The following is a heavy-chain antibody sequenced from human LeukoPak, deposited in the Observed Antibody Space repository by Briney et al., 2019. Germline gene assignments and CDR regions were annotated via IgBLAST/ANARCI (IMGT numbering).Heavy chain of an antibody. CDR2: ISSSSSYI. V-gene: IGHV3-21*01. CDR3: ARDPIVVVPAAMGQINYFDY. J-gene: IGHJ4*02. CDR1: EFTFSSYS. Sequence: GGSLRLSCAASEFTFSSYSMNWVRQAPGKGLEWVSSISSSSSYIYYADSVKGRFTISRDNAKNSLYLQMNSLRAEDTAVYYCARDPIVVVPAAMGQINYFDYWGQGTLVTVSS. D-gene: IGHD2-2*01.